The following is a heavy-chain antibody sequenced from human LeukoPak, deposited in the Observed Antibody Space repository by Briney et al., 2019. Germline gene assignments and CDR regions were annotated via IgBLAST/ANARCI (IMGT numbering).Heavy chain of an antibody. CDR3: ASPIVVVPAATGRAFDI. CDR1: GFTFSSSE. V-gene: IGHV3-48*03. J-gene: IGHJ3*02. Sequence: GGSLRLSCAASGFTFSSSEMNWVRQAPGKGLEWVSYISSSGSTIYYADSVKGRFTISRDNSKNTLYLQMNSLRAEDTAVYYCASPIVVVPAATGRAFDIWGQGTMVTVSS. CDR2: ISSSGSTI. D-gene: IGHD2-2*01.